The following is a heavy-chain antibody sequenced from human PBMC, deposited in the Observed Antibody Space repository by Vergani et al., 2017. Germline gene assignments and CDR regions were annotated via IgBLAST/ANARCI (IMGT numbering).Heavy chain of an antibody. CDR2: ISNDGRHT. V-gene: IGHV3-30*04. CDR1: GFIFQNYT. Sequence: VNLVGSGGGVVQPGRSLRLSCATYGFIFQNYTMHWVRQAPGKGLEWVALISNDGRHTYYADSVRGRFTISRDNSKNTLYHQMNSLRTEDTANYYCRGEMDVWGKGAPVTVSS. J-gene: IGHJ6*04. CDR3: RGEMDV.